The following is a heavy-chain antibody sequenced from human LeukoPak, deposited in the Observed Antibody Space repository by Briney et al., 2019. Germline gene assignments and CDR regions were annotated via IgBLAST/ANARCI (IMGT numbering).Heavy chain of an antibody. CDR3: AKDESKSYWGTFDF. D-gene: IGHD7-27*01. J-gene: IGHJ4*02. Sequence: GSLILSCVVSGFTFSDYAMSWVRQAPGKGLEWVSGISGSGGSTYYADSVKGRFTISRDNSKNTLYLQMNSLRAEDTAVYYCAKDESKSYWGTFDFWGQGVLATVSS. V-gene: IGHV3-23*01. CDR2: ISGSGGST. CDR1: GFTFSDYA.